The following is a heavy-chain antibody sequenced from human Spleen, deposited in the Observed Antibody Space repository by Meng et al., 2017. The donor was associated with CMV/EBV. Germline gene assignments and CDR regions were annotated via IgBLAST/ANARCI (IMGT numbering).Heavy chain of an antibody. J-gene: IGHJ1*01. V-gene: IGHV1-69*10. CDR3: SRDGYSPGFFQH. CDR1: GGTFSSHT. CDR2: VIPILNIT. Sequence: SVKVSCKASGGTFSSHTISWVRQAPGQGLEWMGWVIPILNITAYAETFQGRLTIIADKFTTTAYMELRSLRSDDTAVYYCSRDGYSPGFFQHWGHGTLVTVS. D-gene: IGHD2-15*01.